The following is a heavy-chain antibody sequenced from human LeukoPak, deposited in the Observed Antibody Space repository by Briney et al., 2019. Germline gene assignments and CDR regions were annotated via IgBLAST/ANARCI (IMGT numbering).Heavy chain of an antibody. CDR2: IHYSGST. D-gene: IGHD3-10*01. Sequence: PSETLSLTCTVSGGSIIGHYWSWIRQSPGKGLEWVGYIHYSGSTNYNPSLKSRVTISVDTSKNQFSLKLSSVTAADTAVYYCARPFMVRGVIEAFDIWGQGTMVTVSS. CDR3: ARPFMVRGVIEAFDI. V-gene: IGHV4-59*08. J-gene: IGHJ3*02. CDR1: GGSIIGHY.